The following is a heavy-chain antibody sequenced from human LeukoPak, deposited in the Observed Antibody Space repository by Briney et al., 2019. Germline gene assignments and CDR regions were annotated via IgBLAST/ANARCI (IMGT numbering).Heavy chain of an antibody. D-gene: IGHD1-26*01. V-gene: IGHV3-7*01. CDR1: GITFSSYW. Sequence: TGGSLRLSCAASGITFSSYWMSWVRQAPGKGLEWVANIKQDGSEKYYVDSAKGRFTISRDNAKNSLYLQMNSLRAEDTAVYYCARELVVGATISTDAFDIWGQGTMVTVSS. J-gene: IGHJ3*02. CDR2: IKQDGSEK. CDR3: ARELVVGATISTDAFDI.